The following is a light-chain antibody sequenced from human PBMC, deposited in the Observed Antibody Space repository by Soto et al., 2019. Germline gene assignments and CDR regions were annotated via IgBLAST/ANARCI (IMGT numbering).Light chain of an antibody. CDR2: DAS. J-gene: IGKJ1*01. Sequence: ENVLTQSPGTLSLSPGERATLSCRASQSVSSSYLAWYQQKPGQAPRLLIYDASSRATGIPDRFSGSGSGTDFTLTISRLEPEDLVVYFCQQYGSSPRTFGQGTKVEIK. V-gene: IGKV3-20*01. CDR1: QSVSSSY. CDR3: QQYGSSPRT.